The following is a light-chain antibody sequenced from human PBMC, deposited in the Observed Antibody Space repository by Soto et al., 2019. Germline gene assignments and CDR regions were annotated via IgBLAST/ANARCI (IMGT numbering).Light chain of an antibody. CDR1: QSISSW. J-gene: IGKJ4*01. CDR3: QQYNSYPLT. Sequence: DIQMTQSPSTLSASVGDRVTITCRASQSISSWLAWYQQKPGKAPKLLIYKACSLERGVPSRFSGSGSVTEFTLTICSLQPDDFATYYCQQYNSYPLTFGGGTKVEIK. V-gene: IGKV1-5*03. CDR2: KAC.